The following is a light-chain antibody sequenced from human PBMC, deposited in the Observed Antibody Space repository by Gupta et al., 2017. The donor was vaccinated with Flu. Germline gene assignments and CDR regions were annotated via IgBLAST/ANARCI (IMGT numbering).Light chain of an antibody. J-gene: IGKJ2*03. CDR1: QSISTW. Sequence: DVQMTQSPSTLSASVGDRVTITCRASQSISTWLAWYQQKPGKAPKLLIYKTSTLESGVPSRFSGSGSGTEFTLTSNSLQPDDFAAYYCQQCNSYISFGQGTKLEIK. V-gene: IGKV1-5*03. CDR3: QQCNSYIS. CDR2: KTS.